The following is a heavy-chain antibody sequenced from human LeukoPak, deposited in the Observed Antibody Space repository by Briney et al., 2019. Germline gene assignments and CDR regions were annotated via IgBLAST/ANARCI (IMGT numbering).Heavy chain of an antibody. Sequence: GGSLRLSCLASKFTFNNYAMAWVRQAPGKGLEWVSSISGSGDNMDYADSVKGRFTISRDNSENTLYLQMNSLRGEDTAVYYCARDGYSGSYYRLYYFFMDVWGKGTTVTVSS. J-gene: IGHJ6*03. CDR1: KFTFNNYA. V-gene: IGHV3-23*01. CDR3: ARDGYSGSYYRLYYFFMDV. CDR2: ISGSGDNM. D-gene: IGHD1-26*01.